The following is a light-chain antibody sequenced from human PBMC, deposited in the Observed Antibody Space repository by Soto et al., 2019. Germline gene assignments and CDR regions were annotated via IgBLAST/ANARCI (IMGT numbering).Light chain of an antibody. J-gene: IGKJ4*01. Sequence: DIQMTQSPSTLSASIGDRVTITCRASQNISSWLSWYQQKPGKAPNLLIYQASILESGVPSRFSGSGSGTEFSLTISSLQPDDFATFYCQQYNLLSLSVGGGPKVEIK. CDR1: QNISSW. V-gene: IGKV1-5*03. CDR2: QAS. CDR3: QQYNLLSLS.